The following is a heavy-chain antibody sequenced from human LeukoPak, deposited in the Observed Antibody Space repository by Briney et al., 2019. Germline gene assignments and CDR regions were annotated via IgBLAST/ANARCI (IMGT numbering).Heavy chain of an antibody. D-gene: IGHD3-16*01. CDR1: GDSISSSPYY. CDR2: IYNSGGT. CDR3: ATSGGDWFDP. V-gene: IGHV4-39*07. J-gene: IGHJ5*02. Sequence: SETLSLTCTVSGDSISSSPYYWGWIRQPPGRGLEWIGNIYNSGGTYYNPSLKSRVTILVDTSKNQFSLKLNSVTAADTAFYYCATSGGDWFDPWGQGTLVTVSS.